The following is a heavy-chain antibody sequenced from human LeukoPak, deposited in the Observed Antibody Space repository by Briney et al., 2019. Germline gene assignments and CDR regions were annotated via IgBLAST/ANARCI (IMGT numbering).Heavy chain of an antibody. J-gene: IGHJ5*02. Sequence: GESLKISCKGSGYSFTSYWIGWVRQMPGKGLEWMGIIYPGDSDTRYSPSFQGQVTISADKSISTAYLQWSSLKASDTAMYYCARLGITGTVYNWFGPWGQGTLVTVSS. CDR3: ARLGITGTVYNWFGP. CDR2: IYPGDSDT. CDR1: GYSFTSYW. D-gene: IGHD1-7*01. V-gene: IGHV5-51*01.